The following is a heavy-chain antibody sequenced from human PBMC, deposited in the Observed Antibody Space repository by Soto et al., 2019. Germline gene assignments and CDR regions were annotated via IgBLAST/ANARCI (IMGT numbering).Heavy chain of an antibody. J-gene: IGHJ3*02. Sequence: GGSLRLSCAASGFTFSSFAMSWVRQAPGKGLEWASTISGSGGNTYYADSVKGRFTISRDNSKNTLYLQMSSLRGDDTAVYYCAKGVAPRGNAFDIWGQGTRVTVSS. D-gene: IGHD6-6*01. V-gene: IGHV3-23*01. CDR3: AKGVAPRGNAFDI. CDR2: ISGSGGNT. CDR1: GFTFSSFA.